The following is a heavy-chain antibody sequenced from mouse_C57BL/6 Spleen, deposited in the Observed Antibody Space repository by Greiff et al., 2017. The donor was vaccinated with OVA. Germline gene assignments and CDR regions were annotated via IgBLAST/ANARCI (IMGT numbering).Heavy chain of an antibody. V-gene: IGHV2-2*01. CDR3: ARGGAQATYAMDY. CDR1: GFSLTSYG. J-gene: IGHJ4*01. CDR2: IWSGGST. Sequence: VQRVESGPGLVQPSQSLSITCTVSGFSLTSYGVHWVRQSPGKGLEWLGVIWSGGSTDYNAAFISRLSISKDNSKSQVFFKMNSLQADDTAIYYCARGGAQATYAMDYWGQGTSVTVSS. D-gene: IGHD3-2*02.